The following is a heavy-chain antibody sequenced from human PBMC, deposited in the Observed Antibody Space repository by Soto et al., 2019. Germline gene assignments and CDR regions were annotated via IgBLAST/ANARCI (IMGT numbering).Heavy chain of an antibody. CDR1: GGSISSSIYY. D-gene: IGHD6-19*01. Sequence: QLQLQESGPRLVKPSETLSLTCTVSGGSISSSIYYWGWIRQPPGKGLEWIGNVYYSGSTYYNPSLQSRVTIPVDTSKNQFSLRLNSVTASDTAVYYCASRLAVTGTLEYYFDYWGQGSLVTVSS. V-gene: IGHV4-39*01. J-gene: IGHJ4*02. CDR2: VYYSGST. CDR3: ASRLAVTGTLEYYFDY.